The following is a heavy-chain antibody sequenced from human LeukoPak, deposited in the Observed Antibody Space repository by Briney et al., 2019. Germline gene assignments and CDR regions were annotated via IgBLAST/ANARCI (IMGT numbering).Heavy chain of an antibody. V-gene: IGHV3-23*01. D-gene: IGHD2-15*01. J-gene: IGHJ4*02. CDR1: GFIFSDHA. CDR2: ISGSGGST. Sequence: GESLRLSCAASGFIFSDHAMSWVRQAPGKGLEWVSVISGSGGSTYYADSVKGRFTISRDNSKNTLYLQMSSLRAEDTAVYYCAKENVVVAAAVPDYWGQGTLVTVSS. CDR3: AKENVVVAAAVPDY.